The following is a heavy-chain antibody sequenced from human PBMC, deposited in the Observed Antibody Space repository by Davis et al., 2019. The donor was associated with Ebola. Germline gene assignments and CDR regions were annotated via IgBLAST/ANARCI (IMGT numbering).Heavy chain of an antibody. CDR1: GDSVSRNLAA. J-gene: IGHJ4*02. CDR2: TYYTSRWYN. Sequence: HSQTLSLTCAISGDSVSRNLAAWNWIRQSPSGSLEWLGRTYYTSRWYNEYALSVKSRIAINPDTSTNQFSLHINYVTHEDTAVYYCARGGRGDEILVVPSAEFDFWGQGTLVTVSS. CDR3: ARGGRGDEILVVPSAEFDF. D-gene: IGHD2-2*01. V-gene: IGHV6-1*01.